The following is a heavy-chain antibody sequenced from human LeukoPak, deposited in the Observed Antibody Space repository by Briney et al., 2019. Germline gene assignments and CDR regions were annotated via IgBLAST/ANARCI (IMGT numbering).Heavy chain of an antibody. CDR3: ARPRDSSGYQNFDY. V-gene: IGHV4-38-2*01. D-gene: IGHD3-22*01. CDR1: GYSISSGYY. CDR2: IYHSGST. J-gene: IGHJ4*02. Sequence: SETLSLTCAVSGYSISSGYYWGWIRQPPGKGLEWIGSIYHSGSTYYNPSLKSRVTISVVTSKNQFSLKLSSVTAADAAMYYCARPRDSSGYQNFDYWGQGTLVTVSS.